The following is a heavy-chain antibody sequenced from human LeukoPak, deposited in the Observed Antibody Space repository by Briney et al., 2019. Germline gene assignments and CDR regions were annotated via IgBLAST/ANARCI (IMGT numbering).Heavy chain of an antibody. D-gene: IGHD1-1*01. CDR1: GGSFSGYY. Sequence: SETLSLTCAVYGGSFSGYYWSWIRQPPGKGLEWIGEINHSGSTNYNPSLKSRVTISVDTSKNQFSLQLNSVTPEDTAVYYCARDRWNDKFDYWGQGTLVTVSS. J-gene: IGHJ4*02. CDR3: ARDRWNDKFDY. V-gene: IGHV4-34*01. CDR2: INHSGST.